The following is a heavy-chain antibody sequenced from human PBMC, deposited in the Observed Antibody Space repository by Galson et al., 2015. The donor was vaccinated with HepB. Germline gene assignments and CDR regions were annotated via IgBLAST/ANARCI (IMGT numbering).Heavy chain of an antibody. Sequence: CKASGYTFTGYYMHWVRQAPGQGLEWMGWINPNSGGTNYAQKFQGRVTMTRDTSISTAYMELSRLRSDDTAVYYCAGGAPMIVVTKGWYFDLWGRGTLVTVSS. CDR3: AGGAPMIVVTKGWYFDL. D-gene: IGHD3-22*01. CDR1: GYTFTGYY. V-gene: IGHV1-2*02. J-gene: IGHJ2*01. CDR2: INPNSGGT.